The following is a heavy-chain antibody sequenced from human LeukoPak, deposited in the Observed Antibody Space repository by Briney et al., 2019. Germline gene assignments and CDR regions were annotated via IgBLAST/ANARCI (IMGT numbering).Heavy chain of an antibody. CDR3: ARGSRDGYNLGYYMDV. J-gene: IGHJ6*03. CDR2: INHSGST. D-gene: IGHD5-24*01. CDR1: GGSFSGYY. Sequence: PSETLSLTCAVYGGSFSGYYWSWIRQPPGKGLEWIGEINHSGSTNYNPSLKSRVTISVDTSKNQFSLKLSSVTAADTAVYYCARGSRDGYNLGYYMDVWGKGTTVTVSS. V-gene: IGHV4-34*01.